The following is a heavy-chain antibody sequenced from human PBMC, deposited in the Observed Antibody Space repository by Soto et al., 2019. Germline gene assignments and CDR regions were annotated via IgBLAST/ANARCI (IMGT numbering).Heavy chain of an antibody. CDR1: GFTFSSYA. D-gene: IGHD5-18*01. J-gene: IGHJ2*01. CDR3: GRDPLWGTAMVLWYFDL. Sequence: QVQLVESGGGVVQPGRSLRLSCAASGFTFSSYAMHWVRQAPGKGLEWVAVISYDGSNKYYADSVKGRFTISRDNSKNTLYLEINSLRAEDTGLYYCGRDPLWGTAMVLWYFDLWGRGTLVTVSS. V-gene: IGHV3-30-3*01. CDR2: ISYDGSNK.